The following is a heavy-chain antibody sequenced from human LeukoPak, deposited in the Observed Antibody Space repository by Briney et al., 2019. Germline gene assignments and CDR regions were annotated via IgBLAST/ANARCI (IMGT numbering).Heavy chain of an antibody. V-gene: IGHV5-51*01. Sequence: GESLKISCKGSGYNFATYRIGWVRQMPGKGLEWMGMIYPGDSDTRYSPSFQGQVTISADKSISTAYLQWSSLKASDTAMYYCARFVEYSSSSGVLDYWGQGTLVTVSS. D-gene: IGHD6-6*01. J-gene: IGHJ4*02. CDR3: ARFVEYSSSSGVLDY. CDR1: GYNFATYR. CDR2: IYPGDSDT.